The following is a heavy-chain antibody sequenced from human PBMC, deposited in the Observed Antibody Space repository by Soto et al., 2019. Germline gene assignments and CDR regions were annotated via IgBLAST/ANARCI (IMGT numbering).Heavy chain of an antibody. Sequence: GASVKVSCKASGGTFSSYAISWVRQAPGQGLEWMGGIIPIFGTANYAQKFQGRVTITADESTSTAYMELSSLRSEDTAVYYCARYSPVTNPYYYYGMDVWGQGSTVTVSS. CDR2: IIPIFGTA. CDR1: GGTFSSYA. CDR3: ARYSPVTNPYYYYGMDV. D-gene: IGHD4-17*01. J-gene: IGHJ6*02. V-gene: IGHV1-69*13.